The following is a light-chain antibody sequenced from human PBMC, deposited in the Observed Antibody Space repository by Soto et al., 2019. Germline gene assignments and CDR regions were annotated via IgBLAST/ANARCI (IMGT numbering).Light chain of an antibody. CDR1: HSISVW. CDR2: QAS. J-gene: IGKJ4*01. Sequence: DIQMTQSPSTLSSSVGDRVTITCRASHSISVWLAWYQQKPGKAPKLLIYQASTLESGVPSRFSGSGSDTYFTFTITNLQAEDFAAYYCQQFDSVPLTFGGGTHVEI. V-gene: IGKV1-5*03. CDR3: QQFDSVPLT.